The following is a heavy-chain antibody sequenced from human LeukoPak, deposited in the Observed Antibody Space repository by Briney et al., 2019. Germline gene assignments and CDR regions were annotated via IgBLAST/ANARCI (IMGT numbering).Heavy chain of an antibody. D-gene: IGHD6-19*01. Sequence: TSETLSLTCTASGGSISGYYWSWIRQSAGKGLDWIGLIHSSGSTDYNPALKSRVSMSVDTSKNQFSLKVTSLTAADTAVYFCARDFSNGWIDYWGQGTLVTVSS. CDR1: GGSISGYY. CDR3: ARDFSNGWIDY. V-gene: IGHV4-4*07. J-gene: IGHJ4*02. CDR2: IHSSGST.